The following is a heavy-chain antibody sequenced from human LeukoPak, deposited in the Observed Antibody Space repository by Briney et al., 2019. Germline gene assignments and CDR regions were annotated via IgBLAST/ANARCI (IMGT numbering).Heavy chain of an antibody. CDR2: IHRSGSP. J-gene: IGHJ4*02. Sequence: SETLSLTCTVSLDSTTSNFWSWVRQPPGKGLEWIGEIHRSGSPNYNPSLQSRVTISIDRSRNQIVLELSSATAADTAVYYCAREILGGFNPGAYWGQGTLVTVSS. V-gene: IGHV4-4*02. CDR3: AREILGGFNPGAY. CDR1: LDSTTSNF. D-gene: IGHD1-14*01.